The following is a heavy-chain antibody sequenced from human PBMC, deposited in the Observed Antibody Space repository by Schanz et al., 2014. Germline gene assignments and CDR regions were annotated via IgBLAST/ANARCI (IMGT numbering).Heavy chain of an antibody. CDR1: GFTFSSYW. CDR3: ARPALWFGDNCFDP. CDR2: IKSDGSST. D-gene: IGHD3-10*01. Sequence: EVQLVESGGGLVKPGGFLRLSCAASGFTFSSYWMHWVRQVPGKGLVWVSRIKSDGSSTSYADSVKGRFIISRDNAKNTLYLQMNSLRAEDTAVYYCARPALWFGDNCFDPWGQGTLVTVSS. V-gene: IGHV3-74*02. J-gene: IGHJ5*02.